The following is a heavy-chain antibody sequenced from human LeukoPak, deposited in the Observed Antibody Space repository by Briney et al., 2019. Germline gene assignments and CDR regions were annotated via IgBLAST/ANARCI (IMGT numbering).Heavy chain of an antibody. CDR2: MNPNSGNT. CDR3: ARRLIGQWLVPN. J-gene: IGHJ4*02. V-gene: IGHV1-8*01. CDR1: GYTFTSYD. D-gene: IGHD6-19*01. Sequence: ASVKVSCKASGYTFTSYDTNWVRQATGQGLEWMGWMNPNSGNTGYAQKFQGRVAMTRNTSISTAYMELSSLRSEDTAVYYCARRLIGQWLVPNWGQGTLVTVSS.